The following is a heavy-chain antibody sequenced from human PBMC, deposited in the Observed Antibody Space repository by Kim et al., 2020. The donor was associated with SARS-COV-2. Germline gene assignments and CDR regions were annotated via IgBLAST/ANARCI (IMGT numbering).Heavy chain of an antibody. CDR3: ATGPSWELPVDY. CDR1: GYTLTELS. Sequence: ASVKVSCKVSGYTLTELSMHWVRQAPGKGLEWMGGFDPEDGETNYAQKFQGRVTMTEDTSTDTAYMELSSLRSEDTAVYYCATGPSWELPVDYWGQGTLVTVSS. D-gene: IGHD1-26*01. CDR2: FDPEDGET. J-gene: IGHJ4*02. V-gene: IGHV1-24*01.